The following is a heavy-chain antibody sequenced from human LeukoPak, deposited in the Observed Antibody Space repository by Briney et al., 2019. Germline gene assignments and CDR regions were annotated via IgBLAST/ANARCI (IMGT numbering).Heavy chain of an antibody. J-gene: IGHJ4*02. D-gene: IGHD3-3*01. CDR2: IYTSGST. CDR1: GGSISSYY. V-gene: IGHV4-4*07. CDR3: AGRNYDFWSGYWPSGDY. Sequence: SETLSLTCTVSGGSISSYYWSWIRQPAGKGLEWIGRIYTSGSTNYNPSLKSRVTMSVDTSKNQFSLKLSSVTAADTAVYYCAGRNYDFWSGYWPSGDYWGQGTLVTVSS.